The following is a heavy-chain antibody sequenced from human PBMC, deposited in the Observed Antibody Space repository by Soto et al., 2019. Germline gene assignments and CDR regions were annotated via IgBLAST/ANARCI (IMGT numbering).Heavy chain of an antibody. Sequence: EVQLVESGGGLVQPGGSLRLSCAASGFTVSSNYMSWVRQAPGKGLEWVSVIYSGGSTYYADSVKGRFTISRDNSKNTLYLQMNSLRAEDTAVYYCARDGKYNWNVDYYYGMDVWGQGTTVTVSS. CDR1: GFTVSSNY. V-gene: IGHV3-66*01. CDR2: IYSGGST. D-gene: IGHD1-20*01. J-gene: IGHJ6*02. CDR3: ARDGKYNWNVDYYYGMDV.